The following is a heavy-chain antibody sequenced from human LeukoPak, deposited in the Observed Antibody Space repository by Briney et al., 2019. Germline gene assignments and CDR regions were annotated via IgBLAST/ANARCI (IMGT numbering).Heavy chain of an antibody. CDR2: IYSGGST. J-gene: IGHJ3*02. CDR3: ARPQPRPLGAFDI. V-gene: IGHV3-66*02. CDR1: GFTVSSNY. D-gene: IGHD2-2*01. Sequence: PGGSLRLSCAASGFTVSSNYMSWVRQAPGKGLGWVSVIYSGGSTYYADSVKGRFTISRDNSKNTLYLQMNSLRAEDTAVHYCARPQPRPLGAFDIWGQGTMVTVSS.